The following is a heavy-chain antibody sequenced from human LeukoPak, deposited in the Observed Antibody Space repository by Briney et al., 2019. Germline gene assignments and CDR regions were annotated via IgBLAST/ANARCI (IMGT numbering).Heavy chain of an antibody. CDR1: GGSISSSSYY. D-gene: IGHD1-1*01. Sequence: SETLSLTCTVSGGSISSSSYYWGWIRQPPGKGLEWIGSIYYSGSTYYNPSLKSRVTISVDTSKNQFSLKLSSVTAADTAVYYCARGGTTGIDWFDPWGQGTLVTVSS. CDR2: IYYSGST. V-gene: IGHV4-39*01. CDR3: ARGGTTGIDWFDP. J-gene: IGHJ5*02.